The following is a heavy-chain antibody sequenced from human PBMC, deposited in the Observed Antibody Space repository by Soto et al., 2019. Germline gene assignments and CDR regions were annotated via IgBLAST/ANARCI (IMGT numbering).Heavy chain of an antibody. CDR2: VNQSGTS. D-gene: IGHD3-16*01. Sequence: ASETLSLTCGVFDDSTRSRYWWTWLRRPPGRGLEWIGEVNQSGTSNYNPSVKSRVTISVDTSKNQFSLNLMSVTAADTAVYYCAHMITFGRILSALDDFWGQGILVTVSS. CDR3: AHMITFGRILSALDDF. V-gene: IGHV4-4*02. CDR1: DDSTRSRYW. J-gene: IGHJ4*02.